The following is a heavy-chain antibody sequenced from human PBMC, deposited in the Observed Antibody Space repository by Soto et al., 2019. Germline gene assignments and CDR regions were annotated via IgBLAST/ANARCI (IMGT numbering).Heavy chain of an antibody. J-gene: IGHJ4*02. D-gene: IGHD6-6*01. CDR1: GGSISSYY. CDR3: AREIGSSSYFDY. Sequence: SETLSLTCTVSGGSISSYYWSWIRQPPGKGLEWIGYIYYSGSTNYNPSLKSRVTISVDTSKNQFSLKLSSVTAADTAVYYCAREIGSSSYFDYWGQGTLVTVSS. CDR2: IYYSGST. V-gene: IGHV4-59*01.